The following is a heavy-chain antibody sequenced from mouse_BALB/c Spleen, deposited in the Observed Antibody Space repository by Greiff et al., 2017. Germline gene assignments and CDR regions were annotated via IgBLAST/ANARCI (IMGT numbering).Heavy chain of an antibody. J-gene: IGHJ3*01. D-gene: IGHD3-2*01. CDR2: IWGDGST. CDR3: ARGATARATPFAY. V-gene: IGHV2-6-7*01. Sequence: VQRVESGPGLVAPSQSLSITCTVSGFSLTGYGVNWVRQPPGKGLEWLGMIWGDGSTDYNSALKSRLSISKDNSKSQVFLKMNSLQTDDTARYYCARGATARATPFAYWGQGTLVTVSA. CDR1: GFSLTGYG.